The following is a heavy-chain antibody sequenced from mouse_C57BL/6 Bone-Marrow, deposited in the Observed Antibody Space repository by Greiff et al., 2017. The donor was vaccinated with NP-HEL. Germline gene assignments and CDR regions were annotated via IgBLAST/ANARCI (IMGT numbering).Heavy chain of an antibody. D-gene: IGHD2-1*01. J-gene: IGHJ3*01. CDR3: AKVVPGNFFAY. CDR1: GFTFSDYY. V-gene: IGHV5-16*01. Sequence: EVKVVESEGGLVQPGSSMKLSCTASGFTFSDYYMAWVRQVPEKGLEWVANINYDGSSTYYLDSLKSRFIISRDNAKNILYLQMSSLKSEDTATYYCAKVVPGNFFAYWGQGTLVTVSA. CDR2: INYDGSST.